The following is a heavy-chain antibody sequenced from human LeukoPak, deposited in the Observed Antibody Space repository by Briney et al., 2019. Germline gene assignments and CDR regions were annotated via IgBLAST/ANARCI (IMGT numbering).Heavy chain of an antibody. CDR1: GGTFSSYT. D-gene: IGHD3-10*01. CDR2: IIPILGVA. V-gene: IGHV1-69*02. CDR3: ASTYYYGSGSYFPDYYYYMDV. J-gene: IGHJ6*03. Sequence: SVKVSCKASGGTFSSYTISWVRQAPGQGLEWMGRIIPILGVANYAQKFQGRVTITADKSTSTAYMELSSLRSEDTAVYYCASTYYYGSGSYFPDYYYYMDVWGKGTTVTVSS.